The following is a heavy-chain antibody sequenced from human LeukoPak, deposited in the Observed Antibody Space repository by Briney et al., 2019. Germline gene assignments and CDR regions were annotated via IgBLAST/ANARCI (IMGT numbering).Heavy chain of an antibody. D-gene: IGHD3-10*02. CDR1: GFTFSSYE. CDR2: ISSSGSTI. Sequence: GGPLRLSCAASGFTFSSYEMNWVRQAPGKGLEWVSYISSSGSTIYYADSVKGRFTISRDNAKNSLYLQMNSLRAEDTAVYYCTELGITMIGGVWGKGTTVTISS. J-gene: IGHJ6*04. CDR3: TELGITMIGGV. V-gene: IGHV3-48*03.